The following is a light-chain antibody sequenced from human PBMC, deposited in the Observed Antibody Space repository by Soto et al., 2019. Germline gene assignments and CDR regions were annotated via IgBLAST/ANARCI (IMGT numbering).Light chain of an antibody. J-gene: IGKJ5*01. CDR1: QSFRGL. Sequence: EVVLTQSPVTLSLSPGERATLSCRASQSFRGLLAWYQQKPGQAPRLLIYGAYNRATGIPPRFSGSGSGTDFTLTISSLEPEDSAVYYCQQRHMWPITFGQGTRLGIK. CDR3: QQRHMWPIT. CDR2: GAY. V-gene: IGKV3-11*01.